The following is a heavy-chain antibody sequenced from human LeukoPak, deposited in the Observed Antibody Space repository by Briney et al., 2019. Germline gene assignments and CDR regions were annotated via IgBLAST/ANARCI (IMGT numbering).Heavy chain of an antibody. D-gene: IGHD6-13*01. V-gene: IGHV4-59*01. Sequence: SETLSLTCTVSGGSISSYYWSWIRQSPGMGLEWIGYIYYSGSTNYNPSLKSRVTISGDTSKNQFSLKLSSVTAADTAVYYCARDKGLAAAGHWYFDLWGRGTLVTVSS. CDR3: ARDKGLAAAGHWYFDL. CDR1: GGSISSYY. J-gene: IGHJ2*01. CDR2: IYYSGST.